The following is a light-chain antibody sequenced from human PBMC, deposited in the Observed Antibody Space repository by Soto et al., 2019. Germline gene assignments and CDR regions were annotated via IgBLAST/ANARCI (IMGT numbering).Light chain of an antibody. CDR1: SGHSTYA. V-gene: IGLV4-69*01. CDR2: VNSDGSH. J-gene: IGLJ2*01. Sequence: QPVLTQSPSASASLGASVKLTCTLTSGHSTYAIAWHQQQPEKGPRYLMKVNSDGSHTKGDGIPDRFSGSSSGAERYLTISSLQSEDEAAYYCQTWGTGIYVVFGGGTKLTVL. CDR3: QTWGTGIYVV.